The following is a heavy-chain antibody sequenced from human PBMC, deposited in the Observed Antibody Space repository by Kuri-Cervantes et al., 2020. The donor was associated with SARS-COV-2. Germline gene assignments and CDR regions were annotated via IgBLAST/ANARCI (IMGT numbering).Heavy chain of an antibody. CDR3: AGGGLTGVDP. Sequence: AVNVSCMASVYTFTSYYMHWVRQAPGQGMEWMGIINPSGGSTSYAQKFQGRVTMTRDTSTSTDYMELSSLGSEDTAVYYCAGGGLTGVDPWGQGTLVTVSS. V-gene: IGHV1-46*01. J-gene: IGHJ5*02. D-gene: IGHD7-27*01. CDR1: VYTFTSYY. CDR2: INPSGGST.